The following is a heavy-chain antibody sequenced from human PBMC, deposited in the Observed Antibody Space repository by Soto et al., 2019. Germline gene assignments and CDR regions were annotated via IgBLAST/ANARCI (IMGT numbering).Heavy chain of an antibody. D-gene: IGHD3-22*01. V-gene: IGHV3-33*01. CDR1: GFTFSSYG. CDR2: IWYDGSNK. Sequence: GGSLRLSCAASGFTFSSYGMHWVRQAPGKGLEWVAVIWYDGSNKYYADSVKGRFTISRDNSKNTLYLQMNSLRAEDTAVYYSARDWNYYDSSGYPPLPDYWGQGTLVTVSS. CDR3: ARDWNYYDSSGYPPLPDY. J-gene: IGHJ4*02.